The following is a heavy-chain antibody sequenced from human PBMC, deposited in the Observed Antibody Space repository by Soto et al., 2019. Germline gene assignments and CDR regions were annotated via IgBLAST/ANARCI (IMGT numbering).Heavy chain of an antibody. CDR3: ARGDRGAFDL. CDR1: GFTFSTYS. Sequence: HPGGSLRLSCAASGFTFSTYSMNWVRQAPGKGLEWVSYISSSSSTIFYTDSVKGRFTVSRDNAKNTLYLQMNSLRAEDTAVYYCARGDRGAFDLWGQGTMVTVSS. CDR2: ISSSSSTI. D-gene: IGHD2-21*02. J-gene: IGHJ3*01. V-gene: IGHV3-48*01.